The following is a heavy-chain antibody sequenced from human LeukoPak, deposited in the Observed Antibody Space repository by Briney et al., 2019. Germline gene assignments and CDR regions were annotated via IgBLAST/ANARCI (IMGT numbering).Heavy chain of an antibody. CDR3: ARETDYGKSPDAFDI. CDR1: GFTFSSYW. CDR2: IKQDGSEK. Sequence: GGSLRLSCAASGFTFSSYWMSWVRQSPGKGLEWVANIKQDGSEKYYVDSVKGRFTISRDNAKNSLYLQMNSLRAEDTAVYYCARETDYGKSPDAFDIWGQGTMVTVSS. D-gene: IGHD4-17*01. V-gene: IGHV3-7*01. J-gene: IGHJ3*02.